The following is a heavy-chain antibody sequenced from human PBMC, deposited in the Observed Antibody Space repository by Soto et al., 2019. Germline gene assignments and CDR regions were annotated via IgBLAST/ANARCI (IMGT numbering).Heavy chain of an antibody. CDR1: GYTFTSYD. CDR2: MNPNSGNT. CDR3: ARGRGTGAGYCSSTSCPAVFAFDI. Sequence: ASVKVSCKASGYTFTSYDINWVRQATGQGLEWMGWMNPNSGNTGYAQKFQGRVTMTRNTSISTAYMELSSLRSEDTAVYYCARGRGTGAGYCSSTSCPAVFAFDIWGQGTMVTVSS. V-gene: IGHV1-8*01. J-gene: IGHJ3*02. D-gene: IGHD2-2*01.